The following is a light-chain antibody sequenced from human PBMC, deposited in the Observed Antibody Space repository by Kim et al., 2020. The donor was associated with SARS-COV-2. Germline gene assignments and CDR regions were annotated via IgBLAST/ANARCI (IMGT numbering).Light chain of an antibody. Sequence: QLVLSQSPSASASLGASVKLTCTLSSEHRNYAIAWHQQQQEKGPRFLIMIDSDGTHSKGDGIPDRFSGSRSGAERYLTISSLQPEDEADYYCQTWGGSIVLFGGGTQVTVL. CDR2: IDSDGTH. V-gene: IGLV4-69*01. J-gene: IGLJ3*02. CDR3: QTWGGSIVL. CDR1: SEHRNYA.